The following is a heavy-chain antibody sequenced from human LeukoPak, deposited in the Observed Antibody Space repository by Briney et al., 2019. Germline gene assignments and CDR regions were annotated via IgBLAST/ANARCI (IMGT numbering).Heavy chain of an antibody. D-gene: IGHD6-13*01. CDR1: GYTFTSYD. Sequence: GASVKVSCKASGYTFTSYDINWVRQATGQGLEWMGWMNPNSGNTGYAQKFQGRVTMTRNTSISTAYMELSSLRAEDTAVYYCAKSGYSSSWYGGAFDIWGQGTMVTVSS. J-gene: IGHJ3*02. CDR3: AKSGYSSSWYGGAFDI. CDR2: MNPNSGNT. V-gene: IGHV1-8*01.